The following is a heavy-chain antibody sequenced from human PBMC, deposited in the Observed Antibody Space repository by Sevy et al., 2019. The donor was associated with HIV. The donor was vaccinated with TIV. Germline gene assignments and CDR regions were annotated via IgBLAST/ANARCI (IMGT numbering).Heavy chain of an antibody. Sequence: GGSLRLSCAASGFTFSSYWMHWVRQAPGKGLVWVSRINSDGSSTSYADSVKGRFTISRDNAKNTLYLQMNSLRAEDRAVYYCARAGITMIVDYGMDVWGQGTTVTVSS. CDR2: INSDGSST. D-gene: IGHD3-22*01. CDR1: GFTFSSYW. CDR3: ARAGITMIVDYGMDV. J-gene: IGHJ6*02. V-gene: IGHV3-74*01.